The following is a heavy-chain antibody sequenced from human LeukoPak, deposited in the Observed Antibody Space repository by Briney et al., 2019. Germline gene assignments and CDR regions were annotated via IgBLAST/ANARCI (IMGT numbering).Heavy chain of an antibody. CDR1: GYTFTSYA. V-gene: IGHV1-18*01. Sequence: ASVKVSCKASGYTFTSYAMHWVRQAPGQRLEWMGWISAYNGNTNYAQKLQGRVTMTTDTSTSTAYMELRSLRSDDTAVYYCARVDSSSWYLHYYYYYYMDVWGKGTTVTVSS. CDR2: ISAYNGNT. CDR3: ARVDSSSWYLHYYYYYYMDV. J-gene: IGHJ6*03. D-gene: IGHD6-13*01.